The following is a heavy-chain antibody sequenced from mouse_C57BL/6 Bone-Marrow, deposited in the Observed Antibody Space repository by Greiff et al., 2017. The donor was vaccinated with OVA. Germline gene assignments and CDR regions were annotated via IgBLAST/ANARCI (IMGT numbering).Heavy chain of an antibody. Sequence: VQLKESGGDLVKPGGSLKLSCAASGFTFSSYGMSWVRQTPDKRLEWVATISSGGSYTYYPDSVKGRFTISRDNANNTLYLQMSSLKSEDTAMYYCERQGYYGSYWGQGTTLTVSS. D-gene: IGHD2-1*01. CDR1: GFTFSSYG. V-gene: IGHV5-6*01. CDR2: ISSGGSYT. J-gene: IGHJ2*01. CDR3: ERQGYYGSY.